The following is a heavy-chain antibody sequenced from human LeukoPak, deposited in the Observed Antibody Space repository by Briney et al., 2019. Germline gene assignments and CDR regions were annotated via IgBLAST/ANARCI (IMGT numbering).Heavy chain of an antibody. J-gene: IGHJ4*02. Sequence: GGSLRLSCAASGFTFSSYSMNWVRQAPGKGLEWVSSISSSSSYIYYADSVKGRFTISRDNAKNSLYLQMNSLRAEDTAVYYCARDQYDFWSGYSTPLGYWGQGTLVTVSS. CDR3: ARDQYDFWSGYSTPLGY. V-gene: IGHV3-21*01. D-gene: IGHD3-3*01. CDR1: GFTFSSYS. CDR2: ISSSSSYI.